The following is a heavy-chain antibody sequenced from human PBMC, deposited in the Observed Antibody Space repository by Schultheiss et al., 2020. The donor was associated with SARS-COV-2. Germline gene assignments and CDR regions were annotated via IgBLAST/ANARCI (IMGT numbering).Heavy chain of an antibody. CDR1: GGSISSGGYY. CDR3: ARGYSYGFYYFDY. V-gene: IGHV4-39*07. CDR2: IYHSGST. J-gene: IGHJ4*02. Sequence: SETLSLTCTVSGGSISSGGYYWSWIRQHPGKGLEWIGSIYHSGSTYYNPSLKSRVTISVDTSKNQFSLKLSSVTAADTAVYYCARGYSYGFYYFDYWGQGALVTVSS. D-gene: IGHD5-18*01.